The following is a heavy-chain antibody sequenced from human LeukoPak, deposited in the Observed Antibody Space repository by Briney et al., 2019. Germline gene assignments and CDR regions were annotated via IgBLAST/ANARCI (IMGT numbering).Heavy chain of an antibody. J-gene: IGHJ4*02. V-gene: IGHV3-30-3*01. Sequence: HPGGSLRLSCAASGFTFSSSAMHWVRQAPDKGLEWVAVILYDGSNKYYADSVKGRFTISRDNSKNTLYLQMNSLRADDTAVYYCARDRDSSGWYEGFDYWGQGTLVTVSS. CDR3: ARDRDSSGWYEGFDY. CDR2: ILYDGSNK. D-gene: IGHD6-19*01. CDR1: GFTFSSSA.